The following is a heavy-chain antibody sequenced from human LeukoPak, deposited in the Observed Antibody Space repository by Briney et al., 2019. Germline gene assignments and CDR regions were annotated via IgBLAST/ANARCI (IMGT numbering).Heavy chain of an antibody. V-gene: IGHV1-69*04. J-gene: IGHJ4*02. CDR3: ARDSGSDVRGAQQDY. D-gene: IGHD3-10*02. CDR2: IIPILGIA. CDR1: GGTFSSYA. Sequence: SVKVSCKASGGTFSSYAISWVRQAPGQGLEWMGRIIPILGIAYYAQKFQGRVTITADKSTSTAYMELSSLRSEDTAVYYCARDSGSDVRGAQQDYCGEEGLLTVSS.